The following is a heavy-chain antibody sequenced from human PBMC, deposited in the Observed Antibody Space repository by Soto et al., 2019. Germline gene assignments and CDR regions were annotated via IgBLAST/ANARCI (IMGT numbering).Heavy chain of an antibody. J-gene: IGHJ4*02. CDR3: GRGWDCFDV. D-gene: IGHD1-26*01. CDR1: VEPMTGGYY. Sequence: PSETLSLTCDVSVEPMTGGYYWGWIRQSPGKGLEWIGSIYYGGTTYYNPSLRSRLAISIDTSKNQFSLRLSSVTAADTALYYRGRGWDCFDVWGQGSLVTVSS. CDR2: IYYGGTT. V-gene: IGHV4-38-2*01.